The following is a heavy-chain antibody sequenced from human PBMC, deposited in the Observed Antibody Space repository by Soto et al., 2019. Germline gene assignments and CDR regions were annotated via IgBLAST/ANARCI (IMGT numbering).Heavy chain of an antibody. CDR1: GFTFSSYA. CDR3: AKHGGTINY. J-gene: IGHJ4*02. Sequence: EVQLLESGGGLVQPGGSLRLSCAASGFTFSSYAMSWVRQAPGKGLEWVSAISGSGETTNYADSVKGRFTISRDNSQDTLYLQMNSLRAEDTAVYHCAKHGGTINYWGQGILVTVSS. V-gene: IGHV3-23*01. CDR2: ISGSGETT. D-gene: IGHD3-16*01.